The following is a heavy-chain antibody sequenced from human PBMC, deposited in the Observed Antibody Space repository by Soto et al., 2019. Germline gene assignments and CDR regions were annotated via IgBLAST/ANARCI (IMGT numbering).Heavy chain of an antibody. Sequence: ASVKVSCKASGYTFTSYGISWVRQAPGQGLEWMGWISAYNGNTNYAQKLQGRVTMTTDTSTSTAYMELRSLRSADTAVYYCAREQKDFGDYSVWFDPWGQGTLVTVSS. V-gene: IGHV1-18*01. J-gene: IGHJ5*02. CDR1: GYTFTSYG. D-gene: IGHD4-17*01. CDR3: AREQKDFGDYSVWFDP. CDR2: ISAYNGNT.